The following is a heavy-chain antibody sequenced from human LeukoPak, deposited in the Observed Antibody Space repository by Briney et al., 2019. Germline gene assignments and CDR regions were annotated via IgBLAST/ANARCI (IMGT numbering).Heavy chain of an antibody. D-gene: IGHD5-18*01. J-gene: IGHJ4*02. CDR1: GFTFDDYG. CDR3: ARAPGEYNFGSFDY. CDR2: ISGSGGST. Sequence: GGSLRLSCAASGFTFDDYGMSWVRQAPGKGLEWVSTISGSGGSTYYADSVKGRFTISRDNSKNILYLQMNSLRAEDTAVYYCARAPGEYNFGSFDYWGQGTLVTVSS. V-gene: IGHV3-23*01.